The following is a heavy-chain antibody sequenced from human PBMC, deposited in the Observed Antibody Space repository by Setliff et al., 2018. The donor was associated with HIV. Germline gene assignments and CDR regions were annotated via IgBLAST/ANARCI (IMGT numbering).Heavy chain of an antibody. J-gene: IGHJ4*02. V-gene: IGHV3-48*04. CDR2: ISSSGSTI. D-gene: IGHD2-2*01. CDR3: AKEDQRVTSVDY. CDR1: GFTFSSYS. Sequence: LRLSCAASGFTFSSYSMNWVRQAPGKGLEWVSYISSSGSTIYYADSVKGRFTISRDNAKNSLYLQMNSLRSEDTAVYYCAKEDQRVTSVDYWGQGTPVTVSS.